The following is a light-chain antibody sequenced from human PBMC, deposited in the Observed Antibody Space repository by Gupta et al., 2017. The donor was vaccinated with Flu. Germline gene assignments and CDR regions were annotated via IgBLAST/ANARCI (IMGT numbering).Light chain of an antibody. Sequence: ERATLSCRASRSVSNNLAWYQQGPGQAPRLLILGASTRAAGIPARFSGNGSETEFTLTISGLQSEDFAVYFCQHYNIWPPWTFGQGTKVEIK. V-gene: IGKV3-15*01. CDR1: RSVSNN. J-gene: IGKJ1*01. CDR3: QHYNIWPPWT. CDR2: GAS.